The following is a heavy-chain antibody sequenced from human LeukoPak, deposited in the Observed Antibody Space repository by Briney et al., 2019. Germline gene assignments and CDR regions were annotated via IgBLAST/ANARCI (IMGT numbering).Heavy chain of an antibody. CDR2: IYYSGST. V-gene: IGHV4-59*01. CDR1: GGSISSYY. D-gene: IGHD4-17*01. J-gene: IGHJ4*02. CDR3: ARDSNGDFFDY. Sequence: PSETLSLTCTVSGGSISSYYWSWIRQPPGKGPEWIGYIYYSGSTNYNPSLKSRVTISVDTSKNQFSLKLSSVTAADTAVYYCARDSNGDFFDYWGQGTLVTVSS.